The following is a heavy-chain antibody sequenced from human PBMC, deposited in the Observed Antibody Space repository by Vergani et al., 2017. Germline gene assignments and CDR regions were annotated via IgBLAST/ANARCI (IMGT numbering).Heavy chain of an antibody. CDR3: ARDRWLVNWGYYCDY. V-gene: IGHV4-4*07. CDR2: IYTSGST. CDR1: GGSISSYY. D-gene: IGHD6-19*01. Sequence: QVQLQESGPGLVKTSETLSLTCTVSGGSISSYYWSWIRQPAGKGLEWIGRIYTSGSTNYNPSLKSRGTMSVDTSKNQFSLKLSSGTAAYTAVYYCARDRWLVNWGYYCDYWGQGTLVTVSS. J-gene: IGHJ4*02.